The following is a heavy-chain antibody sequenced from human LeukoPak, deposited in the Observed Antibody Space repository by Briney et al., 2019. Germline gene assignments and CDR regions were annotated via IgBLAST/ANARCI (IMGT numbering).Heavy chain of an antibody. V-gene: IGHV4-61*02. CDR1: DDSITSSSYY. CDR2: IQTSGST. J-gene: IGHJ4*02. Sequence: SETLSLTCTVSDDSITSSSYYWSWIRQPAGKGLEWIGRIQTSGSTNYNPSLKSRVTMSVDTSKNQFSLKLSSVTAADTAVYYCASDGGYWGQGTLVTVSS. CDR3: ASDGGY.